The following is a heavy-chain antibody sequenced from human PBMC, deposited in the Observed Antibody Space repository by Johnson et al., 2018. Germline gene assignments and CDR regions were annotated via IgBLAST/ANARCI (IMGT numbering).Heavy chain of an antibody. CDR3: ANGRSYYYEREDVYFQH. CDR2: TSGSGGST. V-gene: IGHV3-23*04. D-gene: IGHD3-22*01. CDR1: GFTFSSYD. J-gene: IGHJ1*01. Sequence: VQLVECGGGLVQPWGSLRLSCAASGFTFSSYDMSWVRQAPGKGLEWVPATSGSGGSTYYADSVKGRFTISRDNSKNTLYLQMHRLRAEEPSEYYCANGRSYYYEREDVYFQHWGQGTLVTVSS.